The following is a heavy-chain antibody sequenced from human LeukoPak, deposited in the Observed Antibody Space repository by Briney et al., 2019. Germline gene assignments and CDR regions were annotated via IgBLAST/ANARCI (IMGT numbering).Heavy chain of an antibody. CDR3: ARTYYDFWSGPLDY. CDR2: ISSSSSTI. D-gene: IGHD3-3*01. V-gene: IGHV3-48*01. J-gene: IGHJ4*02. CDR1: GFTFSSYS. Sequence: GGSLRLSCAASGFTFSSYSMNWVRQAPGKGLEWVSYISSSSSTIYYADSVKGRFTISRDNAKNSLYLQMNSLRAEDTAVYYCARTYYDFWSGPLDYWGQGTLVTVSS.